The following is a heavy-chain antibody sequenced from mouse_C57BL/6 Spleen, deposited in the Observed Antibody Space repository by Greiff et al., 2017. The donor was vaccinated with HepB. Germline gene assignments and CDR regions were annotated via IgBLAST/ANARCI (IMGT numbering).Heavy chain of an antibody. CDR1: GFSLTSYG. V-gene: IGHV2-6-1*01. Sequence: VMLVESGPGLVAPSQSLSITCTVSGFSLTSYGVHWVRQPPGKGLEWLVVIWSDGSTTYNSALKSRLSISKDNSKSQVFLKMNSLQTDDTAMYYCARHMTAQAEDYAMDYWGQGTSVTVSS. D-gene: IGHD3-2*02. J-gene: IGHJ4*01. CDR3: ARHMTAQAEDYAMDY. CDR2: IWSDGST.